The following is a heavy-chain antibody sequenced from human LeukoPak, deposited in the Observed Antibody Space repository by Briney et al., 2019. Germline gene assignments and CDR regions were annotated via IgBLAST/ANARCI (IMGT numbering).Heavy chain of an antibody. V-gene: IGHV4-31*11. J-gene: IGHJ4*02. CDR3: AAADWESFYFDS. D-gene: IGHD1-26*01. CDR2: TSYSEGT. CDR1: GGSVSRGGYY. Sequence: SETLSLTCAVSGGSVSRGGYYWNWIRQHPGKGLEWIGFTSYSEGTYYNPSLMSRITISVDISQNQFSLKMRDVTAADTAVYFCAAADWESFYFDSWGQGALVAVSS.